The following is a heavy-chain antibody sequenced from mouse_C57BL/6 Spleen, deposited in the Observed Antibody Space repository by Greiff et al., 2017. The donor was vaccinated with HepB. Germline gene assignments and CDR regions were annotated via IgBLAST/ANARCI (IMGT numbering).Heavy chain of an antibody. CDR3: AINYCGSSYWYFDV. J-gene: IGHJ1*03. CDR1: GYTFTDYY. D-gene: IGHD1-1*01. V-gene: IGHV1-19*01. Sequence: VQLQQSGPVLVKPGASVKMSCKASGYTFTDYYMNWVKQSHGKSLEWIGVINPYNGGTSYNQKFKGKATLTVDKSSSTAYMELNSLTSEDSAVYYCAINYCGSSYWYFDVWGTGTTVTVSS. CDR2: INPYNGGT.